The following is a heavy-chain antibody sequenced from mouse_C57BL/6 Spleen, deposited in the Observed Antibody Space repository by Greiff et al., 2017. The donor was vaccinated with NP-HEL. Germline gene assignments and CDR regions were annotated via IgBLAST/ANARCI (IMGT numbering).Heavy chain of an antibody. V-gene: IGHV1-69*01. Sequence: VQLQQPGAELVMPGASVKLSCKASGYTFTSYWMHWVKQRPGQGLEWIGEIDPSDSYTTYNQKFKGKSTLTVDKSSSTAYMQLSSLTSEDSAVYYCARTYYYGSSYSHWYFDVWGTGTTVTVSS. CDR3: ARTYYYGSSYSHWYFDV. CDR2: IDPSDSYT. CDR1: GYTFTSYW. D-gene: IGHD1-1*01. J-gene: IGHJ1*03.